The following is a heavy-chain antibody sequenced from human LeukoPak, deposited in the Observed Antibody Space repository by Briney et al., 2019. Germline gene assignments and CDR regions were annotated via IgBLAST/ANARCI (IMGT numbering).Heavy chain of an antibody. J-gene: IGHJ3*02. CDR3: ARAGITMVRGVIEGDAFDI. V-gene: IGHV1-8*01. D-gene: IGHD3-10*01. CDR2: MNPNSGNT. CDR1: GFTFTSYD. Sequence: ASVKLSCKASGFTFTSYDINWVRQATGQGLEWMGGMNPNSGNTGYAQKFQGRVTMARNTSISTAYMELSSLRSEDTAVYYCARAGITMVRGVIEGDAFDIWGQGTMVTVSS.